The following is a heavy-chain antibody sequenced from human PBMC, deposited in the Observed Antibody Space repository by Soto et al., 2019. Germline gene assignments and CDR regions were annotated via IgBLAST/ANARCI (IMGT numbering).Heavy chain of an antibody. Sequence: PSETLSLTCTVSGGSISSYYWSWIRQPPGKGLEWIGYIYYSGSTNYNPSLKSRVTISVDTSKNQFSLKLSSVTAADTAVYYCARRTRYYDILTGYYPFDYWGQGTLVTAPQ. J-gene: IGHJ4*02. CDR2: IYYSGST. CDR1: GGSISSYY. V-gene: IGHV4-59*08. D-gene: IGHD3-9*01. CDR3: ARRTRYYDILTGYYPFDY.